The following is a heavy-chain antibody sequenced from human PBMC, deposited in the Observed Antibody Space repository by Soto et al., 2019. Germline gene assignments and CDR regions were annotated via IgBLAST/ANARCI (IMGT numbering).Heavy chain of an antibody. Sequence: ASVKVSCKASGYTFTSYGISWVRQAPGQGLEWMGWISAYNGNTNYAQKLQGRVTMTTDTSTSTAYMELRSLRSDDTAVYYCATVKSPPGIAVAGINYYYYYYMDVWGKGTTVTVSS. CDR3: ATVKSPPGIAVAGINYYYYYYMDV. CDR1: GYTFTSYG. J-gene: IGHJ6*03. D-gene: IGHD6-19*01. V-gene: IGHV1-18*01. CDR2: ISAYNGNT.